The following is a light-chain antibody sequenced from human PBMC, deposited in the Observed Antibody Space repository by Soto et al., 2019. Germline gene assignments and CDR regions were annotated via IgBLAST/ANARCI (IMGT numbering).Light chain of an antibody. J-gene: IGKJ1*01. CDR2: GAS. V-gene: IGKV3-15*01. CDR3: QQYNNWPRT. Sequence: EIVMTQSPATLSVKQGERATLSCRASQSVSSNLAWYQQKPGQAPRLLIYGASTRATGIPARFSGSGSGTEFTLTISSLQSEDFAVYYCQQYNNWPRTFGQGTIVDVK. CDR1: QSVSSN.